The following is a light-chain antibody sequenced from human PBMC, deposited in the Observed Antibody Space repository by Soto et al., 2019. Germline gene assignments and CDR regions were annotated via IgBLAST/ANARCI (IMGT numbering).Light chain of an antibody. V-gene: IGLV2-14*01. Sequence: QSVLTQPASVSGSPGQSITISCTGTSSEDGGYNYVSWYQQHPGKAPKLMIYDVSNRPSGISNRFSGSKSGNTASLTISGLQFEYEADYYCSSYTGSSTYVFGTRTNVTV. CDR2: DVS. CDR3: SSYTGSSTYV. CDR1: SSEDGGYNY. J-gene: IGLJ1*01.